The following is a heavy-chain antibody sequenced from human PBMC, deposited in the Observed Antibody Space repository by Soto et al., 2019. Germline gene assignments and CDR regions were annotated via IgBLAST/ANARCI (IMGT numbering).Heavy chain of an antibody. CDR2: IYYAGNT. CDR1: GDSITKSTYY. CDR3: ASVPFYGSGGDGPYFFDY. Sequence: SETLSLTCTVSGDSITKSTYYWAWVRQTPGKGPEWIGSIYYAGNTYYNPSLQSRVTISVDASKNQFSLELQSVTAADSAVYYCASVPFYGSGGDGPYFFDYWGQGILVTVSS. V-gene: IGHV4-39*01. J-gene: IGHJ4*02. D-gene: IGHD2-15*01.